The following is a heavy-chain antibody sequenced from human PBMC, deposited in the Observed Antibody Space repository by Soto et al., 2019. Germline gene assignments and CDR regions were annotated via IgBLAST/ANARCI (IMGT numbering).Heavy chain of an antibody. CDR1: GFTFSSYA. CDR2: ISYDGSNK. CDR3: ARGGIAVAGYYYYGMDV. J-gene: IGHJ6*02. D-gene: IGHD6-19*01. Sequence: GGSMRLSCAASGFTFSSYAMHWVRQAPGKGLEWVAVISYDGSNKYYAGSVKGRFTISRDNSKNTLYLQMNSLRAEDTAVYCCARGGIAVAGYYYYGMDVWGQGTTVTVSS. V-gene: IGHV3-30-3*01.